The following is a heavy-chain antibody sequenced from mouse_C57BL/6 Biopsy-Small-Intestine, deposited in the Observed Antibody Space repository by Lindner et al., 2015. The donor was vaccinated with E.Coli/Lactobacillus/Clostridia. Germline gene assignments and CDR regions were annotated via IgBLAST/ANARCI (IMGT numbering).Heavy chain of an antibody. CDR1: GFSFNTYA. CDR2: MRSKSNNYAT. J-gene: IGHJ1*03. Sequence: VQLQESGGGLVQPKGSLKLSCAASGFSFNTYAMNWVRQAPGKGLDWVARMRSKSNNYATYYADSVKDRFTISRDDSESMLYLQMNNLTTEDTAMYFCVRSWSFDVWGHRDHGHRLL. V-gene: IGHV10-1*01. CDR3: VRSWSFDV.